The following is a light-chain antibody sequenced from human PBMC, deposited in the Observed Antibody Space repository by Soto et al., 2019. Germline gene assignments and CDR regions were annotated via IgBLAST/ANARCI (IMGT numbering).Light chain of an antibody. CDR2: DAS. J-gene: IGKJ5*01. Sequence: EIVLTQSPATLSLSPGERATLSCRASQSVGSCLAWYQQKPGQAPRLLISDASNRDTGIPARFSGSGSGTDFTLTISSLETADFGGYYCQQRSHQPITFGQGTRQEI. V-gene: IGKV3-11*01. CDR1: QSVGSC. CDR3: QQRSHQPIT.